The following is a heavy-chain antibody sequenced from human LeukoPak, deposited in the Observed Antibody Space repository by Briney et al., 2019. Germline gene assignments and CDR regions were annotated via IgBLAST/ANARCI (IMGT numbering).Heavy chain of an antibody. CDR3: AREIAVAEANNWFDP. D-gene: IGHD6-19*01. CDR2: IYYSGST. V-gene: IGHV4-39*07. Sequence: SETLSLTCTVSGGSISSSSYYWGWIRQPPGKGLEWIGSIYYSGSTNYNPSLKSRVTISVDTSKNQFSLKLSSVTAADTAVYYCAREIAVAEANNWFDPWGQGTLVTVSS. CDR1: GGSISSSSYY. J-gene: IGHJ5*02.